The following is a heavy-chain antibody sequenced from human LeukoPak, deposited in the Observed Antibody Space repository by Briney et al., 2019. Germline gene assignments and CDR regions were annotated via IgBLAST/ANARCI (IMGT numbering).Heavy chain of an antibody. CDR3: ARDLPILMYSSGWYWSY. J-gene: IGHJ4*02. V-gene: IGHV1-18*01. CDR1: GYTFTSYG. D-gene: IGHD6-19*01. CDR2: ISAYNGNT. Sequence: ASVKVSCKASGYTFTSYGISWVRQAPGQGLEWMGWISAYNGNTNYAQKLQGRVTMTTDTSTSTTYMELRSLRSDDTAVYYCARDLPILMYSSGWYWSYCGQGTLVTVSS.